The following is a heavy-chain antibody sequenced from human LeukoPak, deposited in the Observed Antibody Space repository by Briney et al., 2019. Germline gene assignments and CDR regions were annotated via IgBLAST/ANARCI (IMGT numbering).Heavy chain of an antibody. CDR3: AKDPQRYSSGWSSYYFDY. J-gene: IGHJ4*02. Sequence: GGSLRLSCAASGFTFDKFAMTWVRQAPGKGLEWVSTIDITGGTYYADSVNGRFTLSRDNSKNTVYLQMNSLRDEDTAVYYCAKDPQRYSSGWSSYYFDYWGQGTLVTVSS. CDR2: IDITGGT. CDR1: GFTFDKFA. V-gene: IGHV3-23*01. D-gene: IGHD6-19*01.